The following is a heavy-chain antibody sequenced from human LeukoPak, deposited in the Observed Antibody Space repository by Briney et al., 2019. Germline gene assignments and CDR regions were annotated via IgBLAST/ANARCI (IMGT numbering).Heavy chain of an antibody. D-gene: IGHD3-10*01. CDR2: IVPIFGTA. CDR3: ARRSVGDYGSGSYFDY. V-gene: IGHV1-69*06. CDR1: GGTFSSYA. J-gene: IGHJ4*02. Sequence: GSSVKVSCKASGGTFSSYAISWVRQAPGQGLEWMGGIVPIFGTANYAQKVQGRVTITADKSTSTAYMELSSLRSEDTAVYYCARRSVGDYGSGSYFDYWGQGTLVTVSS.